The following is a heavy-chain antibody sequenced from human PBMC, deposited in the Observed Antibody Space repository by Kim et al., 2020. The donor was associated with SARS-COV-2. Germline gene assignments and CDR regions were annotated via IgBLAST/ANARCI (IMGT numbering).Heavy chain of an antibody. V-gene: IGHV4-39*01. CDR3: ARQLASGVVVPAAIRAPFDY. Sequence: SETLSLTCTVSGGSISSSSYYWGWIRQPPGKWLEWIGSIYYSGSTYYNPSLKSRVTISVDTSKNQFSLKLSAVTASDTAVYYSARQLASGVVVPAAIRAPFDYWGQGTLVTVSS. D-gene: IGHD2-2*01. J-gene: IGHJ4*02. CDR1: GGSISSSSYY. CDR2: IYYSGST.